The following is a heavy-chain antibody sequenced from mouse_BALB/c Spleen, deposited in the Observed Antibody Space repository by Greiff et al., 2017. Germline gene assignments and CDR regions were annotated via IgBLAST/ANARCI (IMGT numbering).Heavy chain of an antibody. CDR1: GYTFTSYW. CDR3: ARHRNYAMDY. CDR2: INPSTGYT. V-gene: IGHV1-7*01. Sequence: VQLQESGAELAKPGASVKMSCKASGYTFTSYWMHWVKQRPGQGLEWIGYINPSTGYTEYNQKFKDKATLTADKSSSTAYMQLSSLTSEDSAVYYCARHRNYAMDYWGQGTSVTVSS. D-gene: IGHD2-14*01. J-gene: IGHJ4*01.